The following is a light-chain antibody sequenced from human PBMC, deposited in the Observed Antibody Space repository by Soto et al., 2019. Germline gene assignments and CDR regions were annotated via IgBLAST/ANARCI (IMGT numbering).Light chain of an antibody. Sequence: EIVLTQSPATLSLSPGERCTLSCRASQSISSSLAWYQQKPGQAPRLLIYDASNRATGIPARFSGSGSGTDFTLTISSLEPEDFAVYYCQQRFSWPRTFGQGTKVEIK. CDR3: QQRFSWPRT. V-gene: IGKV3-11*01. CDR2: DAS. J-gene: IGKJ1*01. CDR1: QSISSS.